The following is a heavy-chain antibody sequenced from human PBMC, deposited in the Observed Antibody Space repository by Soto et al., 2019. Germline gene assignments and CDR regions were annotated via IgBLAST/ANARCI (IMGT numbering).Heavy chain of an antibody. V-gene: IGHV1-69*19. CDR2: ISPMFGAA. Sequence: QVQLVQSGAEMKKPGSSVKVSCQSSGGTFNTYAMNWVRQAPGQGPEWMGDISPMFGAANYAPKFQGRVTITADESTGTSYMQLSSLTSEDTALYFSAREAQVHTPAFVYWGQGTLVTVSS. D-gene: IGHD3-10*01. CDR1: GGTFNTYA. J-gene: IGHJ4*02. CDR3: AREAQVHTPAFVY.